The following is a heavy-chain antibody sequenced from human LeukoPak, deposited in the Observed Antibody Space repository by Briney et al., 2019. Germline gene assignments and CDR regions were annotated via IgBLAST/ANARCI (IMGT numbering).Heavy chain of an antibody. J-gene: IGHJ4*02. CDR2: VNTVSSYI. Sequence: PGGSLRLSCAASGFVFSSYSFNWVRQAPGKGLEWVASVNTVSSYIYYADSVRGRFTISRDNAKNSVLLQMNSLRAEDMPMYYCVRLRRNSDSSGYFYYYDNWGQGTLVTVSS. D-gene: IGHD3-22*01. CDR3: VRLRRNSDSSGYFYYYDN. CDR1: GFVFSSYS. V-gene: IGHV3-21*01.